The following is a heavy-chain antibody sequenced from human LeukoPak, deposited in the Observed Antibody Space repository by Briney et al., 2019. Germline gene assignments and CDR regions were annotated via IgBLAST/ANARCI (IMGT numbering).Heavy chain of an antibody. D-gene: IGHD2-15*01. J-gene: IGHJ4*02. V-gene: IGHV1-2*02. CDR3: ARPYCSGGSCHDFFDY. CDR1: GYTFTAYY. CDR2: INPHTGGT. Sequence: GESLKISCKGSGYTFTAYYMHWVRQAPGQGLEWVGWINPHTGGTNYAQKFQGRVTMTRDTSISTAYMELSRLRSDDTAVYYCARPYCSGGSCHDFFDYWGQGTLVTVSS.